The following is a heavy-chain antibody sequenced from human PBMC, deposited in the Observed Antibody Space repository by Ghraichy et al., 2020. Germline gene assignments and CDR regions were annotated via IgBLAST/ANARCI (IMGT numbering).Heavy chain of an antibody. Sequence: ASVKVSFKASGYTFTSYYMHWVRQAPGQGLEWMGIINPSGGSTSYAQKFQGRVTMTRDTSTSTVYMELSSLRSEDTAVYYCARADRTGSYPDAFDIWGQGTMVTVSS. V-gene: IGHV1-46*03. CDR1: GYTFTSYY. J-gene: IGHJ3*02. D-gene: IGHD3-10*01. CDR3: ARADRTGSYPDAFDI. CDR2: INPSGGST.